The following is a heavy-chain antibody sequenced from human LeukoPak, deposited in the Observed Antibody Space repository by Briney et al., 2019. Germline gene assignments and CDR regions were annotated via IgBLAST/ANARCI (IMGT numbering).Heavy chain of an antibody. D-gene: IGHD3-16*01. CDR1: GFTFSHYW. V-gene: IGHV3-74*01. J-gene: IGHJ3*02. CDR2: INSDGSST. CDR3: ARVWGSDAFDI. Sequence: GGSLRLSCAASGFTFSHYWMQWVRQAPGKGLVWVSRINSDGSSTTYADSVKGRFTISRDNAKNTLYLQMNSLRAEDTAEYYCARVWGSDAFDIWGQGTMVTVAS.